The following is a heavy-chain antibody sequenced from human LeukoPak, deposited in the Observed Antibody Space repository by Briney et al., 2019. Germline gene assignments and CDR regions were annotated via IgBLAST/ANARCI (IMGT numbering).Heavy chain of an antibody. D-gene: IGHD3-10*01. V-gene: IGHV3-33*06. Sequence: PGGSLRLSCAASGFTFSSYGMHWVRQAPGKGLEWVAVIWYDGSNKHYADSVKGRFTISRDNSKNTLYLQMNSLRAEDTAVYYCAKESWFGELSLDYWGQGTLVTVSS. CDR3: AKESWFGELSLDY. CDR1: GFTFSSYG. CDR2: IWYDGSNK. J-gene: IGHJ4*02.